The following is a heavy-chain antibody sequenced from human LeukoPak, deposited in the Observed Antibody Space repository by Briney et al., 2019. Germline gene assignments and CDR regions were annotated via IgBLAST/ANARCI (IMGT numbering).Heavy chain of an antibody. D-gene: IGHD4-17*01. V-gene: IGHV3-23*01. CDR3: ARDPYGDYVFDY. CDR1: GFTFSSYA. CDR2: ISVSGVST. J-gene: IGHJ4*02. Sequence: GGSLRLSGAAPGFTFSSYAMSWVRQAPGKGLEWVSGISVSGVSTYYADSVKGRFTISRDNSKNTLYLQMNGLRAEDTALYYCARDPYGDYVFDYWGQGTLVTVSS.